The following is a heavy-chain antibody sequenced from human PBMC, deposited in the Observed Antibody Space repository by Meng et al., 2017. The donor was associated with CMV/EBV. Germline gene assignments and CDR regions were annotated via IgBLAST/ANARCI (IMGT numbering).Heavy chain of an antibody. Sequence: FSGYYWSWIRQPPGKGLEWIGEINHSGSTNYNPSLKSRVTISVDTSKNQFSLKLSSVTAADTAVYYCARGWGADIVVVPAAQKIFDYWGQGTPVTVSS. J-gene: IGHJ4*02. CDR2: INHSGST. D-gene: IGHD2-2*01. V-gene: IGHV4-34*01. CDR1: FSGYY. CDR3: ARGWGADIVVVPAAQKIFDY.